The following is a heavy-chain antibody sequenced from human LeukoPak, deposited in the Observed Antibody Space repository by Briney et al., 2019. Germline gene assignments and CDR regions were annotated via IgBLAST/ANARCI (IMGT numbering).Heavy chain of an antibody. V-gene: IGHV4-38-2*02. CDR3: ASLSSS. D-gene: IGHD6-6*01. Sequence: SETLSLTCTVSGYSISSGYYWGWIRQPPGKGLEWIGSIYHSGSTNYNPSLKSRVTISVDKSKNQFSLKLSSVTAADTAVYYCASLSSSWGQGTLVTVSS. J-gene: IGHJ4*02. CDR2: IYHSGST. CDR1: GYSISSGYY.